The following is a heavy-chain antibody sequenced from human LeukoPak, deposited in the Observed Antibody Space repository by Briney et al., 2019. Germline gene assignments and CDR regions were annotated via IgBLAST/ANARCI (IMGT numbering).Heavy chain of an antibody. V-gene: IGHV1-18*01. J-gene: IGHJ4*02. Sequence: ASVKVSCKASGYTFTSFGIAWVRQAPGQGLEWVGWISTSSDQRRYAHMLQDRVTMTTDTSTSTAYMELSRLRSDDTAVYYCARDPMFYDILTGYQRWSFDYWGQGTLVTVSS. D-gene: IGHD3-9*01. CDR1: GYTFTSFG. CDR2: ISTSSDQR. CDR3: ARDPMFYDILTGYQRWSFDY.